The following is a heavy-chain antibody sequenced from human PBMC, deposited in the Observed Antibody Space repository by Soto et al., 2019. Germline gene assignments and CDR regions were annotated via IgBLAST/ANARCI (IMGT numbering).Heavy chain of an antibody. CDR3: ARGRRYGYIAEADWFDP. V-gene: IGHV1-69*01. J-gene: IGHJ5*02. CDR2: IIPIFGTA. Sequence: QVQLVQSGAEVKKPGSSVKVSCKASGGTFSSYAISWVRQAPGQGLEWMGGIIPIFGTANYAQKFQGRVTITADESTSTAYMELSSLRSEDTAVYYCARGRRYGYIAEADWFDPWGQGTLVTVSS. D-gene: IGHD5-12*01. CDR1: GGTFSSYA.